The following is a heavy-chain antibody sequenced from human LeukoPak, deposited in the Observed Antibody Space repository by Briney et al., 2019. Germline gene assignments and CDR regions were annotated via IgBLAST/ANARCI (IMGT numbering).Heavy chain of an antibody. D-gene: IGHD2-15*01. Sequence: GGSLRLSCAASGFTFSSYWMSWVRQAPGKGLEWVANIKQDGSEKYYVDSVKGRFTISRDNAKNSLYLQMNSLRAEDTAVYYCARETGIVFYYYYMDVWGKGTTVTVSS. CDR2: IKQDGSEK. CDR1: GFTFSSYW. CDR3: ARETGIVFYYYYMDV. J-gene: IGHJ6*03. V-gene: IGHV3-7*01.